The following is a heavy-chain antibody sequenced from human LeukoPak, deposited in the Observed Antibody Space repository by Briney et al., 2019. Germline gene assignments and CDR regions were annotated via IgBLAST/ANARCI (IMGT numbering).Heavy chain of an antibody. V-gene: IGHV4-59*11. D-gene: IGHD4-11*01. CDR3: ARGVVTTVSYYMDV. J-gene: IGHJ6*03. Sequence: SETLSLTCTVSGGSISSHCWSWIRQSPGKGLEWIGYINYSGSTNYNPSLNSRVTISVDTSKKQFSLKLSSVTAADTAVYYCARGVVTTVSYYMDVWGKGTTVTVSS. CDR1: GGSISSHC. CDR2: INYSGST.